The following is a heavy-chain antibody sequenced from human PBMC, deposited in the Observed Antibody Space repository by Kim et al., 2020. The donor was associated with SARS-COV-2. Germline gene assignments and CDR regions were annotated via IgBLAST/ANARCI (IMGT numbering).Heavy chain of an antibody. CDR2: INSDGSST. Sequence: GSLRLSCAASGFTFSSYWMHWVRQAPGKGLVWVSRINSDGSSTSYADSVKGRFTISRDNAKNTLYLQMNSLRAEDTAVYYCARGAGYGAYVSFDYWGQGTLVTVSS. V-gene: IGHV3-74*01. J-gene: IGHJ4*02. CDR3: ARGAGYGAYVSFDY. CDR1: GFTFSSYW. D-gene: IGHD4-17*01.